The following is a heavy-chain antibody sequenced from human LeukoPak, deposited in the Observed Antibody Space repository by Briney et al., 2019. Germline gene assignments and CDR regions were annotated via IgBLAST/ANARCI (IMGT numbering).Heavy chain of an antibody. D-gene: IGHD5-12*01. V-gene: IGHV1-8*01. CDR3: ARALGRGPFDY. CDR1: GYTFTSYD. Sequence: ASVKVSCKASGYTFTSYDINWVRQATGQGLEWMGWMNPNSGNTGYAQKFQGRVTMTRDTSISTAHMELSRLRSDDTAVYYCARALGRGPFDYWGQGTLVTVSS. J-gene: IGHJ4*02. CDR2: MNPNSGNT.